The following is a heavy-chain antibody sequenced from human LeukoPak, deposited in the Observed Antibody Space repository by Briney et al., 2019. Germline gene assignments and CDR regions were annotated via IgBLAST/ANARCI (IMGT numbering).Heavy chain of an antibody. V-gene: IGHV4-39*07. CDR2: IYYSGST. D-gene: IGHD1-26*01. CDR3: ARATRSRRPSTTFDP. Sequence: SETLSLTCTVSGGSISSSSYYWGWIRQPPGKGLEWIGSIYYSGSTYYNPSLKSRVTISVDTSKNQFSLKLSSVTAADTAVYYCARATRSRRPSTTFDPWGQGTLVTVSS. CDR1: GGSISSSSYY. J-gene: IGHJ5*02.